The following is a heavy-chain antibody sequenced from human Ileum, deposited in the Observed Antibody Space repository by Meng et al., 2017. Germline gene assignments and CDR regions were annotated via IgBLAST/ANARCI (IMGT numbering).Heavy chain of an antibody. CDR2: AST. CDR3: ARDHMGSLVY. V-gene: IGHV4-61*08. Sequence: QVQLQASGPGLVRPSEPPSLICNVSGGSVSRAGYQWGWIRQPPGKGLEWIGYASTNYNPSLKSRVTISLDTSRNQFSLSLSSVTAADTAVYYCARDHMGSLVYWGQGILVTVSS. D-gene: IGHD1-26*01. J-gene: IGHJ4*02. CDR1: GGSVSRAGYQ.